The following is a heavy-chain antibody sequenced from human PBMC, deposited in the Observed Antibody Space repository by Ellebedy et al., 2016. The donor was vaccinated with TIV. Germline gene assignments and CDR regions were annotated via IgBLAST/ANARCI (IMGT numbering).Heavy chain of an antibody. CDR2: ISAYNGNT. CDR1: GYTFTSYG. J-gene: IGHJ4*02. Sequence: ASVKVSXXASGYTFTSYGISWVRQAPGQGLEWMGWISAYNGNTNYAQKLQGRVTMTTDTSTSTAYMELRSLRSDDTAVYYCARREYSGYDSGYWGQGTLVTVSS. V-gene: IGHV1-18*04. CDR3: ARREYSGYDSGY. D-gene: IGHD5-12*01.